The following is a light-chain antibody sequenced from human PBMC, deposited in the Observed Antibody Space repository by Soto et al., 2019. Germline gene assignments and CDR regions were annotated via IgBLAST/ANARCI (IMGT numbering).Light chain of an antibody. CDR1: QTISSD. V-gene: IGKV3-15*01. CDR2: GAS. J-gene: IGKJ4*01. Sequence: EIVMTQSPATLSVSPGERATLSCRASQTISSDLAWHQQKPGQAPRLLIYGASTRATGIPARFSGSGSGTEFTLTISSLQSEDFEVYYCQQYSNWPLTFGGGTKVEIK. CDR3: QQYSNWPLT.